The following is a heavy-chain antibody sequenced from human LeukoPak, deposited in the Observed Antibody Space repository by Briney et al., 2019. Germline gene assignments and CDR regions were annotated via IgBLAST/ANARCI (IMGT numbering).Heavy chain of an antibody. CDR3: AKRGPYYYGSGSYDS. J-gene: IGHJ4*02. CDR2: IYYSGST. CDR1: GGSISSSSYY. V-gene: IGHV4-39*07. Sequence: SSETLSLTCTVSGGSISSSSYYWGWIRQPPGKGLEWIGSIYYSGSTYYNPSLKSRVTISVDTSKNQFSLKLSSVTAADTAVYYCAKRGPYYYGSGSYDSWGQGPLVTVSS. D-gene: IGHD3-10*01.